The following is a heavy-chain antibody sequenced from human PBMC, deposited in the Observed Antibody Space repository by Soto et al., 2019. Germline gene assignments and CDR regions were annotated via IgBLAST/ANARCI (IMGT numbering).Heavy chain of an antibody. CDR1: GGSISGFY. D-gene: IGHD5-12*01. CDR2: VYNTGST. Sequence: PSETLSLTCTVSGGSISGFYWSWFRQPPGKGLEWIASVYNTGSTSYSPSLKSRVTISLDTSKTQFSLKLSSVTAADSAVYFCARHSNDYRKSFDSWGQGSLVTVYS. V-gene: IGHV4-59*08. J-gene: IGHJ4*02. CDR3: ARHSNDYRKSFDS.